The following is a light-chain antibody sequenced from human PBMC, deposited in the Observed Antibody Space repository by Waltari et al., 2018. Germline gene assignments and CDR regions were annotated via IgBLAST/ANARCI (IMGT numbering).Light chain of an antibody. V-gene: IGKV3-15*01. CDR2: GAS. J-gene: IGKJ1*01. Sequence: ETVMTQTPATLSVSPGDRATLPCRASQSVTSNLAWYQQKPGQAPSRLIYGASARSTGIPARFSGSGSGTEFTLTISSLRSEDFALYYCHQYNDGPPTIGQGTKVEIK. CDR1: QSVTSN. CDR3: HQYNDGPPT.